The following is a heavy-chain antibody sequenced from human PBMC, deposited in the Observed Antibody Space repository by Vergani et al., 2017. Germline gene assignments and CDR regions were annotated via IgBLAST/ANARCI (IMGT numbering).Heavy chain of an antibody. V-gene: IGHV3-23*01. CDR3: AKDRDFYSSSCTGWLDY. CDR2: ISGSGSST. Sequence: EVQLLESGGGLVQPGGSLRLSCAASGFTFVSYATSWVRQATGKGLEWVSAISGSGSSTYYADSVKGRSAISRDNSKNTLYLQMSSLRAEDSAVYYCAKDRDFYSSSCTGWLDYWGQGTLVTVSS. D-gene: IGHD6-6*01. CDR1: GFTFVSYA. J-gene: IGHJ4*02.